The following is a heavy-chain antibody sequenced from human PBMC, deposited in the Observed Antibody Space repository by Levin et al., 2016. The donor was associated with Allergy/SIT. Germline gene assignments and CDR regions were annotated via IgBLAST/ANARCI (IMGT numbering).Heavy chain of an antibody. CDR1: GFSLSTSGMC. V-gene: IGHV2-70*11. Sequence: SGPTLVKPTQTLTLTCTFSGFSLSTSGMCVSWIRQPPGKALEWLARIDWDDDKYYSTSLKTRLTISKDTSKNQVVLTMTNMDPVDTATYYCARILKVSTSSQGYYYYGMDVWGQGTTVTVSS. CDR3: ARILKVSTSSQGYYYYGMDV. CDR2: IDWDDDK. D-gene: IGHD2-2*01. J-gene: IGHJ6*02.